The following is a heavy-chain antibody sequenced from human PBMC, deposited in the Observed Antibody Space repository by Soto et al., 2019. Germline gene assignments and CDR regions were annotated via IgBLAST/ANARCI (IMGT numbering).Heavy chain of an antibody. CDR1: GFTFSSYG. CDR3: AKGGSGSGWYFLKY. CDR2: ISYDGSNK. V-gene: IGHV3-30*18. Sequence: GGSLRLSCAASGFTFSSYGMHWVRQAPGKGLEWVAVISYDGSNKYYADSVKGRFTISRDNSKNTLYLQMNSLRAEDTAVYYCAKGGSGSGWYFLKYWGQGPLVTVSS. D-gene: IGHD6-19*01. J-gene: IGHJ4*02.